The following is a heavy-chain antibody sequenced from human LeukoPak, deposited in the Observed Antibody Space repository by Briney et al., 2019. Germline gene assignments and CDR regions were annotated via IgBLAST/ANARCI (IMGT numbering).Heavy chain of an antibody. CDR1: GGSFSGYY. J-gene: IGHJ6*02. D-gene: IGHD3-3*01. V-gene: IGHV4-34*01. Sequence: SETLSLTCAVYGGSFSGYYWSWIRQPPGKGLEWIGEIKHSGSTNYNPSLKSRVTISVDTSKNQFSLKLSSVTAADTAVYYCATSSGFYYYYGMDVWGQGTTVTVSS. CDR2: IKHSGST. CDR3: ATSSGFYYYYGMDV.